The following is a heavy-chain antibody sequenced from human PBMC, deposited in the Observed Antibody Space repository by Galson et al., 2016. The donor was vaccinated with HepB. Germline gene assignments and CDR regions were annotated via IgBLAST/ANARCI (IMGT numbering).Heavy chain of an antibody. V-gene: IGHV3-30-3*01. CDR2: ISYGGDNE. Sequence: SLRLSCAGSGFTLSSYAVHWVRQPPGKGLEWVAAISYGGDNEYYADSLKGRYTISRDNSRNTVYLHMSSLRRDDTAVYYCARGSSAVDATEVGLDYWGQGTLVIVSS. CDR1: GFTLSSYA. CDR3: ARGSSAVDATEVGLDY. D-gene: IGHD6-19*01. J-gene: IGHJ4*02.